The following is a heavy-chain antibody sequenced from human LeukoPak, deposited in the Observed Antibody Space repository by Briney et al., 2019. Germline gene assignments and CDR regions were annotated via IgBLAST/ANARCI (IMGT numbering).Heavy chain of an antibody. V-gene: IGHV1-2*02. D-gene: IGHD3-3*01. J-gene: IGHJ4*02. Sequence: ASVKVSCKASGYTFTGYYMHWVRQAPGQGLEWMGWISPNSGGTNYAQKFQGRVTMTRDTSISTAYMELSRLRSDDTAVYYCARKTDHYDFWSGYYTAIDYWGQGTLATVSS. CDR3: ARKTDHYDFWSGYYTAIDY. CDR2: ISPNSGGT. CDR1: GYTFTGYY.